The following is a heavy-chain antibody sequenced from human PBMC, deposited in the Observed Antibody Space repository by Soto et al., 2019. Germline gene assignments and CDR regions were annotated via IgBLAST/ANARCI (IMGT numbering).Heavy chain of an antibody. CDR3: VRDDFNDASLFDY. J-gene: IGHJ4*02. CDR1: GFTFSSFA. V-gene: IGHV3-30*09. Sequence: QVQLEESGGGVVQPGRSLRLSCAASGFTFSSFAMHWVRQAPGKGLEWVALILNDGSSKYYADSVKGRVAISRDKSTNTLYLQMISLRPEDTAVYYCVRDDFNDASLFDYWGQGTLVTVSS. CDR2: ILNDGSSK. D-gene: IGHD1-1*01.